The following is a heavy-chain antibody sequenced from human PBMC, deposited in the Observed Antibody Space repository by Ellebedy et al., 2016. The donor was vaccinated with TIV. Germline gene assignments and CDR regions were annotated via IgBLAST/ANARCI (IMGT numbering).Heavy chain of an antibody. CDR2: INHSGST. J-gene: IGHJ4*02. CDR1: GGSFSGYY. CDR3: ARGRDGTTVTTDY. D-gene: IGHD4-17*01. Sequence: MPSETLSLTCAVYGGSFSGYYWSWIRQPPGKGLEWIGEINHSGSTNYNPSHKSRVTISVDTSKNQFSLKLSSVTAADTAVYYCARGRDGTTVTTDYWGQGTLVTVSS. V-gene: IGHV4-34*01.